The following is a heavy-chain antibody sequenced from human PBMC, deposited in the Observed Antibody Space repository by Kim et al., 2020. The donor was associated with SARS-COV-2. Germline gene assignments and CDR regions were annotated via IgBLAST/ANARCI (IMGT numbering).Heavy chain of an antibody. V-gene: IGHV1-24*01. J-gene: IGHJ4*02. Sequence: IYAQKFQGRVTMTEDTSTDTAYMELSSLRSEDTAVYYCATPLGSSAGIDYWGQGTLVTVSS. CDR3: ATPLGSSAGIDY. D-gene: IGHD6-6*01.